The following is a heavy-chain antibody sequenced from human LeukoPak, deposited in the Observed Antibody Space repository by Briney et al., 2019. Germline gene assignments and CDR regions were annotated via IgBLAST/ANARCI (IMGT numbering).Heavy chain of an antibody. CDR3: ARTRYYYNSRSYGAPYYFDY. CDR1: GGSISSSSYY. CDR2: IYYSGST. D-gene: IGHD3-10*01. J-gene: IGHJ4*02. Sequence: SETLSLTCTASGGSISSSSYYWGWIRQPPGKGLEWIGGIYYSGSTYYNPSLKSRVTISVDTSKNQFSLKLSSVTAADTAVYYCARTRYYYNSRSYGAPYYFDYWGQGTLVTVSS. V-gene: IGHV4-39*01.